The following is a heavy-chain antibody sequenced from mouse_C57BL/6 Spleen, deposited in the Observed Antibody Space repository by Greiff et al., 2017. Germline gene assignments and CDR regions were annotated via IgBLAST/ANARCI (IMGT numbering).Heavy chain of an antibody. CDR2: ISYDGSN. CDR1: GYSITSGYY. D-gene: IGHD3-3*01. V-gene: IGHV3-6*01. J-gene: IGHJ1*03. Sequence: ESGPGLVKPSQSLSLTCSVTGYSITSGYYWNWIRQFPGNKLEWMGYISYDGSNNYNPSLKNRISITRDTSKNQFFLKLNSVTTEDTATYYCARGAVLGYFDVWGTGTTVTVSS. CDR3: ARGAVLGYFDV.